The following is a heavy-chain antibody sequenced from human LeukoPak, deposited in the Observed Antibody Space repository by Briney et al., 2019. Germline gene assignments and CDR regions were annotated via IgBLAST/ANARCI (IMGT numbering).Heavy chain of an antibody. J-gene: IGHJ3*02. CDR1: GYTFTGYY. D-gene: IGHD6-6*01. Sequence: ASVTVSCKASGYTFTGYYIHWVRQAPGQGLEWMGWIYPYSGDTNYAQNFQGRVTMTRDTSISTAHMELSSLKSDDTAVYYCARDRNSGSSLDIWGQGTMLTVSS. CDR2: IYPYSGDT. V-gene: IGHV1-2*02. CDR3: ARDRNSGSSLDI.